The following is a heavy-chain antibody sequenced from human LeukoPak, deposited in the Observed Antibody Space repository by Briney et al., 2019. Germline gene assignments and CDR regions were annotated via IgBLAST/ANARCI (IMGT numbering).Heavy chain of an antibody. CDR1: GGSISSSSYY. CDR3: ARKWGQLPRGNAFDI. V-gene: IGHV4-39*01. Sequence: KASETLSLTCTVSGGSISSSSYYWGWIRQPPGKGLEWIGSIYYSGSTYYNSSLKSRVTISVDTSKNQFSLKLSSVTAPDTAVYYCARKWGQLPRGNAFDIWGQGTMVTVSS. D-gene: IGHD2-15*01. CDR2: IYYSGST. J-gene: IGHJ3*02.